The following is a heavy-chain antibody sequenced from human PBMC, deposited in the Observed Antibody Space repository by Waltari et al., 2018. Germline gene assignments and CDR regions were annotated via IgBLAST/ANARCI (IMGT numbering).Heavy chain of an antibody. J-gene: IGHJ3*02. V-gene: IGHV1-8*03. CDR1: GYTFTSYD. Sequence: QVQLVQSGAEVKKPGASVKDSCKAYGYTFTSYDIKWVRQPTGQGLEWMGWMNPNSGNTGYAQKFQGRVTITRNTSISTAYMELSSLRSEDTAVYYCARDLGSSSWYLGDAFDIWGQGTMVTVSS. CDR2: MNPNSGNT. CDR3: ARDLGSSSWYLGDAFDI. D-gene: IGHD6-13*01.